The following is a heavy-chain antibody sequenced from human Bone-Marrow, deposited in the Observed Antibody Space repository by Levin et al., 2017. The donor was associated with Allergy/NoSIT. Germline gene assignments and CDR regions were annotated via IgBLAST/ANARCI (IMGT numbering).Heavy chain of an antibody. Sequence: GGSLRLSCATSGFTFNEFSMHWVRQVPGKGLEWVAVISYDGSGRFYADSVKGRFTISRDQSKNTVYLQMSSLRGEDTAVYYCARDGEQLAQYYFDYWGHGTLVTVSS. CDR1: GFTFNEFS. V-gene: IGHV3-30*04. CDR3: ARDGEQLAQYYFDY. D-gene: IGHD6-6*01. J-gene: IGHJ4*01. CDR2: ISYDGSGR.